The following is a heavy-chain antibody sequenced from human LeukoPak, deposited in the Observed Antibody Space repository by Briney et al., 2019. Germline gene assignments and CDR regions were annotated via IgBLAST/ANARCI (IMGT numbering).Heavy chain of an antibody. Sequence: GGSLRLSCAASGFTFSSYAMHWVRQAPGTGLEWVAVISYDGSNKYYADSVKGRFTISRDNSKNTLYLQMNSLRAEDTAVYYCATSVPAAMVAYYYGMDVWGQGTTVTVSS. CDR3: ATSVPAAMVAYYYGMDV. CDR2: ISYDGSNK. CDR1: GFTFSSYA. J-gene: IGHJ6*02. D-gene: IGHD2-2*01. V-gene: IGHV3-30-3*01.